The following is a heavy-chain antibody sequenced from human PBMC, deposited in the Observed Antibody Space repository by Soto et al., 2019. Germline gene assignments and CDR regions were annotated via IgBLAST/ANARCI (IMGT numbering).Heavy chain of an antibody. D-gene: IGHD2-8*02. J-gene: IGHJ4*02. CDR3: AKATRLTDTGSD. V-gene: IGHV3-9*01. Sequence: EVQLVESGGGLVQPGRSLRLSCAASGFTFDDYALHWVRQVPGKGLECVSGISWNSVAIHYADSVKGRFTISRDNAKNSLYLQMNNLRGEDTALYYCAKATRLTDTGSDWGQGTLVTVSS. CDR2: ISWNSVAI. CDR1: GFTFDDYA.